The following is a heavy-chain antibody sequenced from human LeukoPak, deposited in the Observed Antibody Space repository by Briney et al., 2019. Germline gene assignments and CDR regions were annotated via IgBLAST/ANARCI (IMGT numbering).Heavy chain of an antibody. V-gene: IGHV3-74*01. CDR1: GFTFRNYW. CDR3: ARGGIAVTGTLRYDY. J-gene: IGHJ4*02. Sequence: GGSLRLSCAASGFTFRNYWMHWVRQAPGKGLVWVSRIESDGSSTTYADSVKGRFTISRDNAKNTLYLQMNSLRAEDTAKYYCARGGIAVTGTLRYDYWGQGTLVTVS. CDR2: IESDGSST. D-gene: IGHD6-19*01.